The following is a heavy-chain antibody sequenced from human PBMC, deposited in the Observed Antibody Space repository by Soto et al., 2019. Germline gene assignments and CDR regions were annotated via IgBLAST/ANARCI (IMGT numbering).Heavy chain of an antibody. V-gene: IGHV4-59*01. Sequence: QVQLQESGPGLVKPSETLSLTCTVSGGSISSYYWSWIRQPPGKGLEWIGYIYYSGSTNYNPSLKGRVTISVDTSKNQFSLKLSSVTAADTAVYYCAREVCSSTSCSLNNWFDPWGQGTLVTVSS. CDR2: IYYSGST. D-gene: IGHD2-2*01. J-gene: IGHJ5*02. CDR3: AREVCSSTSCSLNNWFDP. CDR1: GGSISSYY.